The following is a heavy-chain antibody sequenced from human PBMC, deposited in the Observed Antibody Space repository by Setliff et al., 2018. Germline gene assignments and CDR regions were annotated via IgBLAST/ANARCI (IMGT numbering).Heavy chain of an antibody. J-gene: IGHJ3*02. CDR1: GYTFTSYD. D-gene: IGHD6-13*01. Sequence: GASVKVSCKASGYTFTSYDINWVRQATGQGLEWMGWMNPNSGNTGYAQKFQGRVTMTRNTSISTAYMELSSLRSEDTAVYYCARSIESSSWYWYWAIGQTDAFDIWGQGTMVTVSS. CDR2: MNPNSGNT. V-gene: IGHV1-8*01. CDR3: ARSIESSSWYWYWAIGQTDAFDI.